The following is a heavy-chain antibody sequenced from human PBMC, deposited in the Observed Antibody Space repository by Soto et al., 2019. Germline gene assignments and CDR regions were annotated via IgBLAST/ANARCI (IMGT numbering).Heavy chain of an antibody. J-gene: IGHJ6*03. CDR3: ARVNYDFWSGDYYYYYMDV. Sequence: GGSLRLSCAASGFTFSSYEMNWVRQAPGKGLEWVSYISSSGSTIYYADSVKGRFTISRDNAKNSLYLQMNSLRAEDTAVYYCARVNYDFWSGDYYYYYMDVWGKGTTVTVSS. V-gene: IGHV3-48*03. CDR1: GFTFSSYE. CDR2: ISSSGSTI. D-gene: IGHD3-3*01.